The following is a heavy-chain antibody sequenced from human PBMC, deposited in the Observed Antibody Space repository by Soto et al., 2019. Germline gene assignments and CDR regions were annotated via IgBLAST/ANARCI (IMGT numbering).Heavy chain of an antibody. CDR3: ERGRYGDY. V-gene: IGHV1-18*01. CDR1: GYAFTTYG. D-gene: IGHD1-1*01. Sequence: QVHLVQSGAEVKKPGASVKVSCQGSGYAFTTYGITWVRQAPGQGLEWMGWISAHNGNTNYAQKLQGRVTVTRDTSTSTAYMELRSLRYDDTAVYYCERGRYGDYWCHGALVTVSS. CDR2: ISAHNGNT. J-gene: IGHJ4*01.